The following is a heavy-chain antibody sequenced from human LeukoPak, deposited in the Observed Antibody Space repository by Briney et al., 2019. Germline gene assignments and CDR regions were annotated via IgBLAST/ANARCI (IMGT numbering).Heavy chain of an antibody. D-gene: IGHD2-2*01. Sequence: GGSLRLSCAASGFTFSSYGMHWVRQAPGKGLEWVAFIRYDGSNKYYADSVKGQFTISRDNSKNTLYLQMNSLRAEDTAVYYCAKDQDIVVVPAAPKSGYFDYWGQGTLVTVSS. J-gene: IGHJ4*02. CDR1: GFTFSSYG. CDR2: IRYDGSNK. CDR3: AKDQDIVVVPAAPKSGYFDY. V-gene: IGHV3-30*02.